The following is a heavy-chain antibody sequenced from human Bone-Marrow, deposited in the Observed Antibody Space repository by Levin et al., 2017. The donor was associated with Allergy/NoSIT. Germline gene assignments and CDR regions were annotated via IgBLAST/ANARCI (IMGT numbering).Heavy chain of an antibody. D-gene: IGHD3-3*01. CDR3: TRDSSGDDYWSADLGYFDF. Sequence: PGGSLRLSCGTSGFIFGDYAMSWVRQAPGKGLEWVGVIRSTALGGTEEYAASVEGRFTISRDDPKAIVYLQMNSLKSEDTAVYYCTRDSSGDDYWSADLGYFDFWGQGTVVIVSS. V-gene: IGHV3-49*04. J-gene: IGHJ4*02. CDR2: IRSTALGGTE. CDR1: GFIFGDYA.